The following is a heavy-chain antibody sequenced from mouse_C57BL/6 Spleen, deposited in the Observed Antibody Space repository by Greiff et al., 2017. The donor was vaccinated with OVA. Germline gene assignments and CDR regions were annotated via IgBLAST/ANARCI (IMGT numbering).Heavy chain of an antibody. D-gene: IGHD1-1*01. CDR3: ARVGITTVVATGGFDY. Sequence: QVQLQQSGAELVRPGASVKLSCKASGYTFTDYYINWVKQRPGQGLEWIARIYPGSGNTYYNEKFKGKATLTAEKSSSTAYMQLSSLTSEDSAVYFCARVGITTVVATGGFDYWGQGTTLTVSS. V-gene: IGHV1-76*01. CDR1: GYTFTDYY. J-gene: IGHJ2*01. CDR2: IYPGSGNT.